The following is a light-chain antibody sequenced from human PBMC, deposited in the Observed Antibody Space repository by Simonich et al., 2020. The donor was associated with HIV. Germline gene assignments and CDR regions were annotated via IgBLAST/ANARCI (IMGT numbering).Light chain of an antibody. J-gene: IGKJ4*01. CDR1: QSVLYISNNKNH. CDR2: WAS. CDR3: QQYYTTPLT. V-gene: IGKV4-1*01. Sequence: DIVMTQSPDSLAVSLGERDTINCKSSQSVLYISNNKNHLAWYQQKPRQPPKLLIYWASTRESGVPDRFSGSGSGTDFTLTISSLQAEDVAVYYCQQYYTTPLTFGGGTKVEIK.